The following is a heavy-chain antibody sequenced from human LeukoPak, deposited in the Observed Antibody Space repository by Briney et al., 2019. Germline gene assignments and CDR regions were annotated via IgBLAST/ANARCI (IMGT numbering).Heavy chain of an antibody. J-gene: IGHJ4*02. CDR2: IKRDGSDQ. CDR1: GFSFSNAW. CDR3: VGPKD. V-gene: IGHV3-7*01. Sequence: GGSLRLSCATSGFSFSNAWMNWVRQTPGKGLEWVANIKRDGSDQNYVDSVKGRFTISRDNAKNSLYLQMNSLRAEDTAMYYCVGPKDWGQGTLDTVSS.